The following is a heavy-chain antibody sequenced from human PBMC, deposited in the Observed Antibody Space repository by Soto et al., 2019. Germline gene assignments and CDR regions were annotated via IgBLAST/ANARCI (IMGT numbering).Heavy chain of an antibody. D-gene: IGHD6-13*01. CDR2: ISGSGESI. V-gene: IGHV3-23*01. CDR3: ARARPGSDWYAYYFFALAV. Sequence: GGSLRLSCAASGFIFSDYAMTWVRQAPGKGLEWVSGISGSGESIYYADSVEGRFTISRDNSKNTLYLQMNSLRGEDTAVYYCARARPGSDWYAYYFFALAVWGQGTTVPVSS. J-gene: IGHJ6*02. CDR1: GFIFSDYA.